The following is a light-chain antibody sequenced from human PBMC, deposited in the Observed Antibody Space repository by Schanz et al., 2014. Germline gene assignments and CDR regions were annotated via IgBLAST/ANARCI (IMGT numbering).Light chain of an antibody. CDR3: SSYTSSSWV. V-gene: IGLV2-14*03. J-gene: IGLJ3*02. CDR2: DVS. CDR1: SSDVGSFDY. Sequence: QSALTQPASVSGSPGQSITISCTGTSSDVGSFDYVSWYQQHPGKAPKLMIYDVSNRASGVSNRFSGSKSGNTASLTISGLQAEDEADYYCSSYTSSSWVFGGGTKVTVL.